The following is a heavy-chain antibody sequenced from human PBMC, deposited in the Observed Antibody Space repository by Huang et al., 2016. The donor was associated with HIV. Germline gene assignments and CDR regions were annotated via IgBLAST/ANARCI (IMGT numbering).Heavy chain of an antibody. CDR2: INPGNGNT. V-gene: IGHV1-3*01. J-gene: IGHJ4*02. CDR3: AREFVIFGAPLWPAY. CDR1: GYSFTTYA. Sequence: QVQLVQSGAEVKKPGASVKVSCKASGYSFTTYALHWVRQAPGHRLEWMGGINPGNGNTNYAQKFQGRGTITRDTSASTVYMEVSSLTFEDTAVYYCAREFVIFGAPLWPAYWGQGTLISVSS. D-gene: IGHD2-21*01.